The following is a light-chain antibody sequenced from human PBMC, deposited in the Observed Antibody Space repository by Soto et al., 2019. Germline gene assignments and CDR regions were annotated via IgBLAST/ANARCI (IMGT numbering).Light chain of an antibody. Sequence: QSALTQPPSASGSPGQSVTISCTGTSSDVGGYKYVSWYQQHPGKAPKLMIYEVDKRPSGVPDRFSGFKSGNTASLIVSGLQTEDEADYYCSSDAGSNIFVLGGGTTLTVL. CDR2: EVD. CDR3: SSDAGSNIFV. CDR1: SSDVGGYKY. V-gene: IGLV2-8*01. J-gene: IGLJ2*01.